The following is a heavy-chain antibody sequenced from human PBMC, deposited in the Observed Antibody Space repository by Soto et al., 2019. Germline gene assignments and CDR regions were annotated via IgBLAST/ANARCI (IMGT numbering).Heavy chain of an antibody. CDR2: IYYSGST. J-gene: IGHJ6*02. CDR3: ARDFTDSSGPTLGMGV. Sequence: PSETLSLSYTVSGGYISSGGYYWSWIRQHPGKGLEWIGYIYYSGSTYYNPSLKSRVTISVDTSKDQFSLKLSSVTAADTAVYYCARDFTDSSGPTLGMGVWGQGTTVTVSS. CDR1: GGYISSGGYY. D-gene: IGHD6-19*01. V-gene: IGHV4-31*03.